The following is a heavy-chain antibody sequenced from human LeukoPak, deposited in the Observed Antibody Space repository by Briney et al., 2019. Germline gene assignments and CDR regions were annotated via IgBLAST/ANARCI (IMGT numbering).Heavy chain of an antibody. V-gene: IGHV3-21*01. CDR1: GFTFSSYS. Sequence: GGSLRPSCAASGFTFSSYSMNWVRQAPGKGLEWVSSITSSSSYIYYADSVKGRFTISRDNAKNSLYLQMNSLRAEDTAVYYCAPSTYSGSPPFDYWGQGTLVTVSS. CDR2: ITSSSSYI. J-gene: IGHJ4*02. CDR3: APSTYSGSPPFDY. D-gene: IGHD1-26*01.